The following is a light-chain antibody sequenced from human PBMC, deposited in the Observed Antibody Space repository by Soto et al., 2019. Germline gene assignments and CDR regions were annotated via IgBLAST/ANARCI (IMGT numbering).Light chain of an antibody. V-gene: IGKV1-5*01. CDR2: DAS. CDR3: QQYETSARP. CDR1: QSVSGW. J-gene: IGKJ2*01. Sequence: DIQMTQSPSTLSASVGDTVTVTCRASQSVSGWLAWYQQKPGEAPKLLIYDASDLPRGGPSRFGGSGAGANFTLPLASIQPDEFAPYYCQQYETSARPFGPGTKLEI.